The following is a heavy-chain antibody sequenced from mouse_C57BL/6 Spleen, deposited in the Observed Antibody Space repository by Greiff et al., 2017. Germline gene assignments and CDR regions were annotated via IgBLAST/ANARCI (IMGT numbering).Heavy chain of an antibody. CDR3: AREAAQATGWFAY. Sequence: VKLQESGAELVKPGASVKMSCKASGYTFTTYPIEWMKQNHGKSLEWIGNFHPYNDDTKYNEKFKGKATLTVEKSSSTVYLELSRLTSDDSAVYYCAREAAQATGWFAYWGQGTLVTVSA. V-gene: IGHV1-47*01. D-gene: IGHD3-2*02. CDR2: FHPYNDDT. J-gene: IGHJ3*01. CDR1: GYTFTTYP.